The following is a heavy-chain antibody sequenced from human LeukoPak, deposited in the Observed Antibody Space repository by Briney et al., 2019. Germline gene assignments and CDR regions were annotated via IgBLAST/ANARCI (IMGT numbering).Heavy chain of an antibody. CDR2: ISSGGET. J-gene: IGHJ6*02. D-gene: IGHD1-20*01. V-gene: IGHV3-53*01. CDR1: GFTVSSNY. Sequence: GGSLRLSCAASGFTVSSNYMSWVRQAPGKGLEWVSVISSGGETYYADSVKGRFTISRDNAKNTLYLQMNSLRVEDTAVYYCARGVTGSLSGLYGLDVWGQGTTVTVSS. CDR3: ARGVTGSLSGLYGLDV.